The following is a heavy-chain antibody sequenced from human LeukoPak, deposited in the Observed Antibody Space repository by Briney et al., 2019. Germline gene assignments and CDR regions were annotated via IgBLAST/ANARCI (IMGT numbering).Heavy chain of an antibody. CDR3: AKGSVIVVVPAAILGDI. V-gene: IGHV3-23*01. Sequence: GGSLRLSCAASGFTFSSYAMSWVRQAPGKGLEWVSAISGSGGSTYYADSVKGRFTISRDNSKNTLYLQMNSLRAEDTAVYYCAKGSVIVVVPAAILGDIWGQGTMVTVSS. J-gene: IGHJ3*02. CDR1: GFTFSSYA. D-gene: IGHD2-2*02. CDR2: ISGSGGST.